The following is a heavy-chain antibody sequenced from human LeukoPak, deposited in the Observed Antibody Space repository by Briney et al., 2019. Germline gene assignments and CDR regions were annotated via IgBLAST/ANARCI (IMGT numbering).Heavy chain of an antibody. CDR3: ARDQDYYGSGSYGPDY. Sequence: SETLSLTCTVSGGSISSSSYYWGWIRQPPGKGLEWIGSIYYSGSTYYNPSLKSRVTVSVDTSKNQFSLKLSSVTAADTAVYYCARDQDYYGSGSYGPDYWGQGTLVTVSS. V-gene: IGHV4-39*07. J-gene: IGHJ4*02. CDR2: IYYSGST. CDR1: GGSISSSSYY. D-gene: IGHD3-10*01.